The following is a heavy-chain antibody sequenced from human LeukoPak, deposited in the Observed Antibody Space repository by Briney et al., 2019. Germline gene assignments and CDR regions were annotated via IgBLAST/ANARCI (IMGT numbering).Heavy chain of an antibody. Sequence: PGGSLRLSCAASGFTFSNAWMSWVRQAPGKGLEWVGRIKNKTDSRTTDYAAHVKGKFTISRDDSKNTLYLQMNSLKTEDTAVYYCTTLGYDILTGYYSTNIDYWGQGTLVTVSS. CDR1: GFTFSNAW. J-gene: IGHJ4*02. V-gene: IGHV3-15*01. CDR3: TTLGYDILTGYYSTNIDY. CDR2: IKNKTDSRTT. D-gene: IGHD3-9*01.